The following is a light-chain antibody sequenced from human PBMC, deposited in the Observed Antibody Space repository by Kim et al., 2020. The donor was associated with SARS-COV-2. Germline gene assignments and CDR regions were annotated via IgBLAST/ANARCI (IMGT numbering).Light chain of an antibody. CDR2: DNN. CDR3: GTWDSSLSALNWV. CDR1: SSNIGNKY. V-gene: IGLV1-51*01. Sequence: QTATTSCSGSSSNIGNKYVSWYQHLPGTAPTLLIYDNNKRPSGIPDRFSGSKSGTSATLGITGLQTGDEADYYCGTWDSSLSALNWVCGGGTKLTVL. J-gene: IGLJ3*02.